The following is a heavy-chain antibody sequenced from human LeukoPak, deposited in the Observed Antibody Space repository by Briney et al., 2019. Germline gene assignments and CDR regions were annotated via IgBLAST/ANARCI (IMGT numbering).Heavy chain of an antibody. CDR2: INPNSGGT. V-gene: IGHV1-2*02. Sequence: ASVKVSCKASGYTFTGYYMHWVRQAPGQGLEWMGWINPNSGGTNYAQKFQGRVTMTRDTSVSTAYMELSSLRSEDTAVYYCARENREIVVVPAGWFDPWGQGTLVTVSS. J-gene: IGHJ5*02. CDR1: GYTFTGYY. D-gene: IGHD2-2*01. CDR3: ARENREIVVVPAGWFDP.